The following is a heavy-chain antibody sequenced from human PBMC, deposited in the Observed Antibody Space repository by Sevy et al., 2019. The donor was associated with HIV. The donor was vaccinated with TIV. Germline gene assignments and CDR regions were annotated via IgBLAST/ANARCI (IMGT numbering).Heavy chain of an antibody. CDR3: ATFFHYSSQFDC. Sequence: GGSLRLSCAASGFTFSSYSMNWVRQAPGKGLEWVSYISNISRTIYYADSVRGRFTISRDNAKNSLYLQMNSLRDEDTAVYYCATFFHYSSQFDCWGQGTLVTVSS. CDR2: ISNISRTI. J-gene: IGHJ4*02. D-gene: IGHD4-4*01. V-gene: IGHV3-48*02. CDR1: GFTFSSYS.